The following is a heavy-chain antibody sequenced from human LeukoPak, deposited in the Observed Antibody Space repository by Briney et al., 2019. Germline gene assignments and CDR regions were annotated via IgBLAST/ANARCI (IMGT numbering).Heavy chain of an antibody. CDR1: GYTFTSYA. CDR3: ARGSDDFWSGYPISFDY. Sequence: ASVKVSCKASGYTFTSYAMNWVRQAPGQGLEWMGRINTNTGNPTYAQGFTGRFVFSLDTSVSTAYLQISSLKAEDTAVYYCARGSDDFWSGYPISFDYWGQGTLVTVSS. V-gene: IGHV7-4-1*02. J-gene: IGHJ4*02. D-gene: IGHD3-3*01. CDR2: INTNTGNP.